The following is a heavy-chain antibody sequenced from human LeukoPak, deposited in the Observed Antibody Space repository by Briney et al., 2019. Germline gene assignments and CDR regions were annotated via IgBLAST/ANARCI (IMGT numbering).Heavy chain of an antibody. CDR2: INPNSGGT. D-gene: IGHD2-21*01. Sequence: GASVKVSCKASGYTFTGYYMHWVRQAPGQGLEWMGWINPNSGGTNYAQKFQGRVTMTRDTSISTAYMELSRLRSDDTAVYYCARVTDCGGDCYDYWGQGTLVTVSS. CDR1: GYTFTGYY. V-gene: IGHV1-2*02. J-gene: IGHJ4*02. CDR3: ARVTDCGGDCYDY.